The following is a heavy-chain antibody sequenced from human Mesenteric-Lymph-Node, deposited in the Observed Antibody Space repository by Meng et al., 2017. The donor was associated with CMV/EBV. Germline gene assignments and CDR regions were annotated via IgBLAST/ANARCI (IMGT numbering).Heavy chain of an antibody. CDR3: ARGITETPNWFDP. Sequence: ASGFSFRSYWMNWVRQAPGKGLEWVANIKHDGTTKYYVDSLKGRFTISRDNTKNSLFLQMNSLRAEDTAIYYCARGITETPNWFDPWGQGTLVTVSS. CDR1: GFSFRSYW. D-gene: IGHD1-20*01. CDR2: IKHDGTTK. V-gene: IGHV3-7*04. J-gene: IGHJ5*02.